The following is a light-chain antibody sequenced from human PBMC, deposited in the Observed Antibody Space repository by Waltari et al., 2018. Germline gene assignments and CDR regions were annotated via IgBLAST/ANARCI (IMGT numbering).Light chain of an antibody. J-gene: IGKJ2*01. V-gene: IGKV3-20*01. CDR3: QQYASSVLYT. CDR1: QSLGKNY. Sequence: IVLTPSPGTLSLSPGDRVSLSCKASQSLGKNYLAWYQHKPGQAPRLLIYGASRRGAGISDRFSGSGSGTDFTLTISRLEPEDFAVYYCQQYASSVLYTFGQGTKLEIK. CDR2: GAS.